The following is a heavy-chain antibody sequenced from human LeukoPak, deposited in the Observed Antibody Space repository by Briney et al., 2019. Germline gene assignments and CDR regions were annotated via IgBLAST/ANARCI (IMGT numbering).Heavy chain of an antibody. CDR3: ARAGQEWFGELGFDQ. CDR1: GFSFSRYW. CDR2: IKQDGSEK. V-gene: IGHV3-7*01. D-gene: IGHD3-10*01. J-gene: IGHJ4*02. Sequence: GGSLRLSCAASGFSFSRYWMSWVRQAPGKGLEWVANIKQDGSEKNYVESVEGRFTISRDNAKNSLYLQTNSLRAEDTAVYYCARAGQEWFGELGFDQWGQGTLVIVSS.